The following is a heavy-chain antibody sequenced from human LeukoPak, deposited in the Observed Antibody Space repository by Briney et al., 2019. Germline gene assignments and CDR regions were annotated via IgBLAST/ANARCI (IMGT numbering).Heavy chain of an antibody. J-gene: IGHJ3*02. Sequence: PGGSLRLSCAASGFTFSSYAMHWVRQAPGKGLEWVSSISSSSSYIYYADSVKGRFTISRDNAKNSLYLQMNSLRAEDTAVYYCARGSYSSSWSHGFDIWGQGTMVTVSS. CDR1: GFTFSSYA. D-gene: IGHD6-13*01. CDR2: ISSSSSYI. CDR3: ARGSYSSSWSHGFDI. V-gene: IGHV3-21*01.